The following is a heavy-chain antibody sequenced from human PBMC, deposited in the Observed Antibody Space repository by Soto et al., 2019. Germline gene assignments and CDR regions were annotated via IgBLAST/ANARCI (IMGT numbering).Heavy chain of an antibody. Sequence: PGGSLRLSCAASGFIFSDYSMNWVRQAPGKGLEWVSYIGGGSSPIYYANSVNGRFTISRDNAKNSLYLQMDSLRDEDTAVYYCARARYSYNYDFDYWGQGTLVTVSS. CDR1: GFIFSDYS. CDR3: ARARYSYNYDFDY. D-gene: IGHD5-18*01. V-gene: IGHV3-48*02. CDR2: IGGGSSPI. J-gene: IGHJ4*02.